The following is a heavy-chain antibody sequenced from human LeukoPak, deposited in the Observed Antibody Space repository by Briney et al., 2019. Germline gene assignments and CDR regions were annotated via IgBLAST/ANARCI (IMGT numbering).Heavy chain of an antibody. V-gene: IGHV1-2*02. CDR2: INPNSGGS. J-gene: IGHJ2*01. Sequence: ASVKVSCKASGYAFTAYYMHWVRQAPGQGLECMGWINPNSGGSNYVQKFQGGVTMTRDTSISTAYLELSSLRSDDTAVYYCARGAAAGILRNWYFDLWGRGTLVTVSS. CDR3: ARGAAAGILRNWYFDL. CDR1: GYAFTAYY. D-gene: IGHD6-13*01.